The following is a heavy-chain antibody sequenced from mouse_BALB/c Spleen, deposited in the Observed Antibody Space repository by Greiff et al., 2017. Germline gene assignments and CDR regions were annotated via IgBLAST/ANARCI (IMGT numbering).Heavy chain of an antibody. CDR1: GFTFSSYT. CDR3: ARQETARATYYFDY. V-gene: IGHV5-12-2*01. Sequence: EVKLMESGGGLVQPGGSLKLSCAASGFTFSSYTMSWVRQTPEKRLEWVAYISNGGGSTYYPDTVKGRFTISRDNAKNTLYLQMSSLKSEDTAMYYCARQETARATYYFDYWGQGTTLTVSS. J-gene: IGHJ2*01. D-gene: IGHD3-2*01. CDR2: ISNGGGST.